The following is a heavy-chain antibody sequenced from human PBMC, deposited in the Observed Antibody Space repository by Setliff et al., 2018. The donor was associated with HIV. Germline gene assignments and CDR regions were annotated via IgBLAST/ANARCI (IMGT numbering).Heavy chain of an antibody. D-gene: IGHD3-22*01. J-gene: IGHJ4*02. V-gene: IGHV1-2*04. CDR1: GYTFTGYY. CDR3: ARGRYYYDSSGYYPLDY. CDR2: INPNSGGT. Sequence: ASVKVSCKASGYTFTGYYMHWVRQAPGQGLEWMGWINPNSGGTNYAQKFQGWVTMTRDTSISTAYMELSRLRSDDTAMYYCARGRYYYDSSGYYPLDYWGQGTLVTVSS.